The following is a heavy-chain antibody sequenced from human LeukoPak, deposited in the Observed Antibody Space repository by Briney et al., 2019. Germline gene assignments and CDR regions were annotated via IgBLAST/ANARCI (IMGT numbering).Heavy chain of an antibody. J-gene: IGHJ4*02. D-gene: IGHD1-1*01. V-gene: IGHV3-64*01. CDR2: ISSNGGST. Sequence: GGSLRLSCAASGLTFSSYAMHWVRQAPGKGLEYVSAISSNGGSTYYANSVKGRFTISRDNSKNTLNLQMNSLRAEDTAVYYCTKRGNWNEDDYWGQGTLVTVSS. CDR1: GLTFSSYA. CDR3: TKRGNWNEDDY.